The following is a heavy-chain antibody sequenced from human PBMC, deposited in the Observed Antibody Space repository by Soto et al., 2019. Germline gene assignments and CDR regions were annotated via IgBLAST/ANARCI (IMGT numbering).Heavy chain of an antibody. D-gene: IGHD6-13*01. J-gene: IGHJ6*02. V-gene: IGHV3-23*01. CDR1: GFTFSSYA. Sequence: GGSLRLSCAASGFTFSSYAMSLVRQAPGKGLEWVSAISGSGGSTYYADSVKGRFTISRDNSKNTLYLQMNSLSAEDTPVYYCAKYSSSWYLNYYGMDVWGQGTTVTVSS. CDR2: ISGSGGST. CDR3: AKYSSSWYLNYYGMDV.